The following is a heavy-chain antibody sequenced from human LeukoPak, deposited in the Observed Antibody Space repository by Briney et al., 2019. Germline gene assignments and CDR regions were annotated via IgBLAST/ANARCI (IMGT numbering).Heavy chain of an antibody. CDR2: IYSGGST. CDR3: AREDSYGHDY. D-gene: IGHD5-18*01. V-gene: IGHV3-53*01. J-gene: IGHJ4*02. Sequence: GGSLRLSCAASGFTVSSNYMSWVRQGPGEGLEWVSVIYSGGSTYYADSVKGRFTISRDNSKNTLYRQMNSLRAEDTAVYYCAREDSYGHDYWGQGTLVTVSS. CDR1: GFTVSSNY.